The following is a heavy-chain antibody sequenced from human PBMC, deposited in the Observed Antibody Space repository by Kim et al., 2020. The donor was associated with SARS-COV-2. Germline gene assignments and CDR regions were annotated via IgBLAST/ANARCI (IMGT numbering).Heavy chain of an antibody. V-gene: IGHV5-51*01. J-gene: IGHJ4*02. Sequence: GESLKISCKGSGYSFTSYWIGWVRQMPGKGLEWMGIIYPGDSDTRYSPSFQGQVTISADKSISTAYLQWSSLKASDTAMYYCARLGRQLDRKNFGDYWGQGTLVTVSS. CDR3: ARLGRQLDRKNFGDY. CDR2: IYPGDSDT. CDR1: GYSFTSYW. D-gene: IGHD6-13*01.